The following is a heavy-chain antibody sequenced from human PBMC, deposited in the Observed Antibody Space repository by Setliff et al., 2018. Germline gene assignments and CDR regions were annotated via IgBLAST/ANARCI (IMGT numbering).Heavy chain of an antibody. J-gene: IGHJ3*02. CDR1: GGSISNHY. CDR3: ARHNYFMIFGVDDAFDI. V-gene: IGHV4-59*11. CDR2: ISHSGNS. Sequence: SETLSLTCSVSGGSISNHYWSWIRQPPGKGLVWLGHISHSGNSNSNPSLSSRVTISVDTSKNQFSLKMSSVTAADTAVYYCARHNYFMIFGVDDAFDIWGQGTTVTVSS. D-gene: IGHD3-3*01.